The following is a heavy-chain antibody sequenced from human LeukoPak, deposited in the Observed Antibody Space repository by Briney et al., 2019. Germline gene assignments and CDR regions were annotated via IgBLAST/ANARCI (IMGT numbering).Heavy chain of an antibody. CDR3: AMRNGSGSLYFDY. V-gene: IGHV1-8*01. CDR2: MNPNSANT. J-gene: IGHJ4*02. Sequence: ASVKVSCKASGYTFTSYDINWVRQATGQGLEWMGWMNPNSANTGYAQKFQGRVSMTRNTSINTAYMEPSSLRSEDTAVYYCAMRNGSGSLYFDYWGQGTLVTVSS. D-gene: IGHD3-10*01. CDR1: GYTFTSYD.